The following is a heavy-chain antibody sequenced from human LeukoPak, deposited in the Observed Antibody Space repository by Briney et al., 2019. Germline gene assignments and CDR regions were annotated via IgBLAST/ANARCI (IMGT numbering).Heavy chain of an antibody. CDR2: IIPIFGTA. V-gene: IGHV1-69*05. J-gene: IGHJ4*02. Sequence: GASVKVSCKASGGTFSSYAISWVRQAPGQGLEWMGGIIPIFGTANYAQKFQGRVTMTRDTSTSTVYMELSSLRLEDTAVYYCARDFADSYYDSSGRSRFDYWGQGTLVTVSS. CDR1: GGTFSSYA. D-gene: IGHD3-22*01. CDR3: ARDFADSYYDSSGRSRFDY.